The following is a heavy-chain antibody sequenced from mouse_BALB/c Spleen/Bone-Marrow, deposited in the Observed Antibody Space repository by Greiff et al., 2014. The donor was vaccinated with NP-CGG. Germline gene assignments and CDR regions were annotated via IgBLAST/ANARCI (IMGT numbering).Heavy chain of an antibody. Sequence: VQLQQSGAELVRPGTSVKVSCKASGYAFTNYLIEWVKQRPGQGLEWIGVINPGSGGSNYNEEFKGKATLTADKSSSTAYMQLSSLTSDDSAVYFCARDRLAWFAYWGQGTLVTVSA. CDR3: ARDRLAWFAY. CDR2: INPGSGGS. J-gene: IGHJ3*01. CDR1: GYAFTNYL. V-gene: IGHV1-54*01. D-gene: IGHD2-14*01.